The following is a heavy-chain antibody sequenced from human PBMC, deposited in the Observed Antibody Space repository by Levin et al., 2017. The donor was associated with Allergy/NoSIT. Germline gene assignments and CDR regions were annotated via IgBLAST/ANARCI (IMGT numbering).Heavy chain of an antibody. V-gene: IGHV2-5*01. D-gene: IGHD5-24*01. Sequence: SGPTLVKPTQTLTLTCTFSGFSLSSHGVGVGWIRQPPGKALEWLALIYWSGDRRYNPSLKSRPTITKVTSTNQVVLIMTDVDPLDTATYFCAHEVGWQQIDSWGQGALVTVTS. J-gene: IGHJ4*02. CDR2: IYWSGDR. CDR3: AHEVGWQQIDS. CDR1: GFSLSSHGVG.